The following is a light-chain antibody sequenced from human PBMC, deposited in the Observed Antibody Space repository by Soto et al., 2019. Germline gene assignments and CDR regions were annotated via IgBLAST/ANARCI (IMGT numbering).Light chain of an antibody. CDR2: STN. CDR3: LLYYGGQLGV. J-gene: IGLJ2*01. CDR1: TGAVTSGNY. Sequence: QTVVTQEPSLTVSPGGTVTLTCAASTGAVTSGNYPNWFQQTPGQAPRALIYSTNHKYSWTPARFSGSLLGGKAALTLSGVQPEDEADYYCLLYYGGQLGVFGGGTKVTVL. V-gene: IGLV7-43*01.